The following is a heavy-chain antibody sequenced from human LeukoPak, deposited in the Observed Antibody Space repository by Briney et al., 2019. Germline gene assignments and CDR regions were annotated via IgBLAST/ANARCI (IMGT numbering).Heavy chain of an antibody. CDR1: GGSISNYY. Sequence: SSETLSLTCTVSGGSISNYYWSWIRQSPGKGLEWIGYIYYSGSTSYNPSLKSRVTISVDTSKNQFSLKLSSVTAADTAVYYCARRRSHGWHYDLDYWGQGTLVTVSS. D-gene: IGHD1-7*01. J-gene: IGHJ4*02. V-gene: IGHV4-59*08. CDR3: ARRRSHGWHYDLDY. CDR2: IYYSGST.